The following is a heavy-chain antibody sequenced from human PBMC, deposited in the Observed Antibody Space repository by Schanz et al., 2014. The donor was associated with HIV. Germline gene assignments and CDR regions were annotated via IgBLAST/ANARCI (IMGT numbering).Heavy chain of an antibody. J-gene: IGHJ4*02. CDR3: AKPEYDSRGNSQSHFDS. Sequence: VQLVESGGGVVQPGRSLRLSCVASGFTFSTYAMHWVRQAPGKGLEWASSISESGGRTYYADSVNGRFTISRDNSKNTLYLQMTTLRIDDTAVYYCAKPEYDSRGNSQSHFDSWGQGTLVTVSS. V-gene: IGHV3-23*04. CDR2: ISESGGRT. CDR1: GFTFSTYA. D-gene: IGHD3-22*01.